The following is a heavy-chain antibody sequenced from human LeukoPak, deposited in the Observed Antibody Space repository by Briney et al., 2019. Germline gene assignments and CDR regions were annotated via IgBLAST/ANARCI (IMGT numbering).Heavy chain of an antibody. CDR1: GGSISSYY. CDR2: IYTSGST. CDR3: ARDRSQGSGYFFHTQDAFDI. V-gene: IGHV4-4*07. D-gene: IGHD3-3*01. J-gene: IGHJ3*02. Sequence: SETLSLTCTVSGGSISSYYWSWIRQPAGKGLEWIGRIYTSGSTNYNPSLKSRVTMSVDTSKNQFSLKLSSVTAADTAVYYCARDRSQGSGYFFHTQDAFDIWGQGTMVTVSS.